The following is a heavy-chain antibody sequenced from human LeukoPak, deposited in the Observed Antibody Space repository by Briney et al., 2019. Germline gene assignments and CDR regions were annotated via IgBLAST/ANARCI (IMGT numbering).Heavy chain of an antibody. CDR2: IKSKTDRGKT. CDR3: TTDLQGTYYDILTGLSGMDV. Sequence: GGSLSLSCASSGFTFSNAWMSWVRQAPGKGLEWVGRIKSKTDRGKTDYAALVKGRFTISRDDSKNTLYLQMKSLKTEDTAVYYCTTDLQGTYYDILTGLSGMDVWGKGTTVTVSS. CDR1: GFTFSNAW. J-gene: IGHJ6*04. V-gene: IGHV3-15*01. D-gene: IGHD3-9*01.